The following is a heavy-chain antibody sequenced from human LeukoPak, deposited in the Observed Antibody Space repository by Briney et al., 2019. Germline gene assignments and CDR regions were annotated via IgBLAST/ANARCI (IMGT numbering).Heavy chain of an antibody. CDR3: AKDRGHCVNGVCHNYYYMDV. D-gene: IGHD2-8*01. J-gene: IGHJ6*03. CDR1: GFTFSSYA. CDR2: ISAGGGST. V-gene: IGHV3-23*01. Sequence: GGSLKLSCAASGFTFSSYAMSWVRQAPGKGLEGVSTISAGGGSTGYADSVKGRFTISRDNSKTTLYLQMNSLRAEDTAVYYCAKDRGHCVNGVCHNYYYMDVWGKGTTVTVSS.